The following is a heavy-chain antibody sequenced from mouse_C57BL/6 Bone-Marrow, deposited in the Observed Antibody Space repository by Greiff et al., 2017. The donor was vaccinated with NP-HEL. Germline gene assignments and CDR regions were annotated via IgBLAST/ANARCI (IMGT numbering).Heavy chain of an antibody. CDR2: ISDGGSYT. CDR1: GFTFSSYA. J-gene: IGHJ1*03. CDR3: ARVRGYGGYPHWYFDV. V-gene: IGHV5-4*01. Sequence: EVQVVESGGGLVKPGGSLKLSCAASGFTFSSYAMSWVRQTPEKRLEWVATISDGGSYTYYPDNVKGRFTISRDNAKNNLYLQMSHLKSEDTALYYCARVRGYGGYPHWYFDVWGTGTTVTVSS. D-gene: IGHD2-3*01.